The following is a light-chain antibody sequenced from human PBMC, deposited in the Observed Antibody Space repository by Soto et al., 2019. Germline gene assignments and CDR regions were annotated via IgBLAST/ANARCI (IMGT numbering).Light chain of an antibody. V-gene: IGKV1-39*01. CDR1: QFIRRH. CDR3: QQTYNNPIT. J-gene: IGKJ5*01. CDR2: AAS. Sequence: DDRMTQLQSPLSASLGDGAPITSWASQFIRRHLNWYQKKKGKAPNLLIYAASSLQSGVPSRWSGSGYGTDLTITISSMQAEDYVTYYCQQTYNNPITLGQGTRLEIK.